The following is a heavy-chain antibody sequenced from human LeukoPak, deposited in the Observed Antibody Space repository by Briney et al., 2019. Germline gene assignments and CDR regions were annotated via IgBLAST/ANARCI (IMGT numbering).Heavy chain of an antibody. CDR2: IYYTGSGST. J-gene: IGHJ4*02. Sequence: PSETLSLTCTVSGDSISPYYWSWIRQPPGKGLEWIGYIYYTGSGSTSNNPSLKSRVTISVDTSKNQFSLNLKSVTAADTAVYFCARHAVYAGSGWAFDYWGQGTLVTVFS. V-gene: IGHV4-59*08. CDR3: ARHAVYAGSGWAFDY. CDR1: GDSISPYY. D-gene: IGHD6-19*01.